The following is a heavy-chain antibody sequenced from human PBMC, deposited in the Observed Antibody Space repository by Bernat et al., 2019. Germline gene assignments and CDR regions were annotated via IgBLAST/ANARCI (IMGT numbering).Heavy chain of an antibody. J-gene: IGHJ4*02. CDR3: ARRPLDFWSGLDY. D-gene: IGHD3-3*01. CDR2: IYYSGST. V-gene: IGHV4-39*01. CDR1: GGSISSSSYY. Sequence: QLQESGPGLVKPSETLSLTCTVSGGSISSSSYYWGWIRQPPGKGLEWIGSIYYSGSTYYNPSLKSRVTISVDTSKNQFSLKLSSVTAADTAVYYCARRPLDFWSGLDYWGQGTLVTVSS.